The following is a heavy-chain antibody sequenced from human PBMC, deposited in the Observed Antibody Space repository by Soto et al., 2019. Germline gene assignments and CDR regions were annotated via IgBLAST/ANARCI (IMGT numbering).Heavy chain of an antibody. J-gene: IGHJ4*02. CDR2: ILNDGSNS. CDR3: ARGVRGTDYLSSGFDF. CDR1: GFNFNTYA. D-gene: IGHD3-10*01. V-gene: IGHV3-30-3*01. Sequence: GSLRLSCAASGFNFNTYAMHWVRQAPGKGLEWLTLILNDGSNSYYADSVKGRFTISRDNSKNTVYLQMNSLRAEDTAAYYCARGVRGTDYLSSGFDFWGQGILVTVSS.